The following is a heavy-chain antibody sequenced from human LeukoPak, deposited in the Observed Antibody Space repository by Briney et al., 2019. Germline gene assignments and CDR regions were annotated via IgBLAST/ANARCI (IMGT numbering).Heavy chain of an antibody. J-gene: IGHJ3*02. Sequence: SETLPLTCTVSGGSISSGDYYWSWIRQPPGKGLEWIGYVYYSGSTYYNPSLKSRVTISVDTSKNQFSLKLSSVTAADTAVYYCAAIAESTIFGVVIHDAFDIWGQGTMVTVSS. V-gene: IGHV4-30-4*01. CDR2: VYYSGST. CDR3: AAIAESTIFGVVIHDAFDI. CDR1: GGSISSGDYY. D-gene: IGHD3-3*01.